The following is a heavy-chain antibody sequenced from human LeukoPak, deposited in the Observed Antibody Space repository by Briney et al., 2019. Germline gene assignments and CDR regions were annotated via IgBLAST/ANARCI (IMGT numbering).Heavy chain of an antibody. Sequence: GGSLRLSCVVSGFTFSSYNMDWVRQAPGKGLEWVSYINSGSSTIYYADSVKGRFTISRDNAENSLYLQMNSLRVEDTAFYYCARDLAYSRLDYWGQGMLVTVSS. J-gene: IGHJ4*02. CDR1: GFTFSSYN. CDR2: INSGSSTI. D-gene: IGHD5-18*01. V-gene: IGHV3-48*04. CDR3: ARDLAYSRLDY.